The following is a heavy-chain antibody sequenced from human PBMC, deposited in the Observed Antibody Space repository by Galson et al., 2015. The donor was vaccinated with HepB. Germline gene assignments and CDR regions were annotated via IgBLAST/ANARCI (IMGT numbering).Heavy chain of an antibody. CDR3: ARDRFHSLDY. D-gene: IGHD2-21*01. V-gene: IGHV1-18*04. Sequence: GGVRTIGASVKVSCKTSGYSFTDNGISWVRQAPGQGLEWMGWISANSGNTIYTEKLQGRLTMTTNTSTRTASMELRALRSDDTAVYYCARDRFHSLDYWGQGTLVTVPS. CDR2: ISANSGNT. J-gene: IGHJ4*02. CDR1: GYSFTDNG.